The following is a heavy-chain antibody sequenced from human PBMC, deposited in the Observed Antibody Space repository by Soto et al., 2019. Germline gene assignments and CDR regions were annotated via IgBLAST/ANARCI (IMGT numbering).Heavy chain of an antibody. CDR3: ATSRSPGDYIWGSYRDTTFDY. J-gene: IGHJ4*02. Sequence: VASVKVSCKVSGYTLTELSMHWVRQAPGKGLEWMGGFDPGDGETIYAQKFQGRVTMTEDTSTDTAYMELSSLRSEDTAVYYCATSRSPGDYIWGSYRDTTFDYWGQGTLVTVSS. CDR1: GYTLTELS. V-gene: IGHV1-24*01. D-gene: IGHD3-16*02. CDR2: FDPGDGET.